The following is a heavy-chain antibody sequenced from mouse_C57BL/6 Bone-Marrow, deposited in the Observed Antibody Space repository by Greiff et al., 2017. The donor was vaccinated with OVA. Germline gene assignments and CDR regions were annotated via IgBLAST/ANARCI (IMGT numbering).Heavy chain of an antibody. V-gene: IGHV5-9-1*02. CDR1: GFTFSSYA. CDR2: ISSGGDYI. Sequence: EVQLVESGEGLVKPGGSLKLSCAASGFTFSSYAMSWVRQTPEKRLEWVAYISSGGDYIYYADTVKGRFTISRANARNTLYLQMSSLKSEDTAMDYCTGGRYGFAYWGQGTLVTVSA. CDR3: TGGRYGFAY. D-gene: IGHD1-1*02. J-gene: IGHJ3*01.